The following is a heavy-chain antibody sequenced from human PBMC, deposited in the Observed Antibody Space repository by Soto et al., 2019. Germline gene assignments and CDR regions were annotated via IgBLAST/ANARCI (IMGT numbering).Heavy chain of an antibody. D-gene: IGHD3-22*01. CDR1: GYTFTGYY. CDR2: INPNSGGT. J-gene: IGHJ4*02. Sequence: VASVKVSCKASGYTFTGYYMHWVRQAPGQGLEWMGWINPNSGGTNYAQKFQGWVTMTRDTSISTAYMELSRLRSDDTAVYYCARGEWSSGYLTPFDYWGQGTLVTVSS. CDR3: ARGEWSSGYLTPFDY. V-gene: IGHV1-2*04.